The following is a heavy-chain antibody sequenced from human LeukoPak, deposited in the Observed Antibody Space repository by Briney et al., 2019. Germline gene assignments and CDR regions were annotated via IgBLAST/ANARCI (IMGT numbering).Heavy chain of an antibody. J-gene: IGHJ4*02. CDR3: ARSSGSYSRYPY. CDR1: GYTFTSYG. Sequence: ASVKVSCKASGYTFTSYGISWVRRAPGQGLEWMGWISAYNGNINYAQKLQGRVTMTTDTSTSTAYMELRSLRSDDTAVYYCARSSGSYSRYPYWGQGTLVTVSS. D-gene: IGHD1-26*01. V-gene: IGHV1-18*01. CDR2: ISAYNGNI.